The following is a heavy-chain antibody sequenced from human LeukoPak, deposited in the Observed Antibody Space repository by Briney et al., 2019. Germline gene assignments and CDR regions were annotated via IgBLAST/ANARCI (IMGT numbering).Heavy chain of an antibody. D-gene: IGHD4-17*01. Sequence: SETLSLTCTVSGGSICSYYWSWIRQPPGKGLEWIGYIYYSGSTNYNPSLKSRVTISVDTSKNQFSLKLSSVTAADTAVYYCARDYRDYGDYRSWGQGTLVTVSS. CDR1: GGSICSYY. CDR2: IYYSGST. CDR3: ARDYRDYGDYRS. J-gene: IGHJ5*02. V-gene: IGHV4-59*01.